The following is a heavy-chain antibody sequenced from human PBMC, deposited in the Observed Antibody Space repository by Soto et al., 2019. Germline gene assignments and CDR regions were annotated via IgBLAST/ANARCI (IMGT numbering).Heavy chain of an antibody. CDR2: IYYSGST. V-gene: IGHV4-39*01. CDR1: GGSISSSSYY. D-gene: IGHD3-10*01. CDR3: VRPQQFQDYYGSGSYSSYYYYMDV. J-gene: IGHJ6*03. Sequence: QLQLQESGPGLVKPSETLSLTCTVSGGSISSSSYYWGWIRQPPGKGLEWIGSIYYSGSTYYNPSLKSRVTISVDTSKNPFSLKLSSVTAADTAVYYCVRPQQFQDYYGSGSYSSYYYYMDVWGKGTTVTVSS.